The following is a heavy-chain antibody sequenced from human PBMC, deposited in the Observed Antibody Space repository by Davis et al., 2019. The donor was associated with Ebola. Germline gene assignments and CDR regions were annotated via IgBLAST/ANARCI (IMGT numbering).Heavy chain of an antibody. J-gene: IGHJ4*02. CDR3: ARGGMEWLRSRGLGY. V-gene: IGHV4-59*12. Sequence: SETLSLTCTVSGGSISSYYWSWIRQPPGKGLEWIGYIYYSGSTNYNPSLKSRVTISVDTSKNQFSLKLSSVTAADTAVYYCARGGMEWLRSRGLGYWGQGTLVTVSS. CDR2: IYYSGST. D-gene: IGHD5-12*01. CDR1: GGSISSYY.